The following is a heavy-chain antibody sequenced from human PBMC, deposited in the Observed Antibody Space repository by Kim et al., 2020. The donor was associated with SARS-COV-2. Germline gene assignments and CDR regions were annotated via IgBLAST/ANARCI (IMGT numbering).Heavy chain of an antibody. V-gene: IGHV3-23*01. CDR2: ISASGGST. CDR3: AKAARPEGELNY. J-gene: IGHJ4*02. CDR1: GFTFSSYA. D-gene: IGHD3-16*01. Sequence: GGSLRLSCAASGFTFSSYAMSWVRQAPGKGLEWVSSISASGGSTYDADSVKGRFTISRDNSENTLYLQMSSLRADDTAVYYCAKAARPEGELNYWGQGTLLTVSS.